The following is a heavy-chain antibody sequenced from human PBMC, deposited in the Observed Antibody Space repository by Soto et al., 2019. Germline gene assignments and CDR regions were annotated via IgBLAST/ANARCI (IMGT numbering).Heavy chain of an antibody. V-gene: IGHV4-38-2*01. Sequence: SETLSLTCAVSGYSISSGYYWGWIRQPPGKGLEWIGSIYHSGSTYYNPSLKSRVTISVDTSKNQFSLKLSSVTAADTAVYYCARGQNGADPTDAFDIWGQGTMVTVSS. J-gene: IGHJ3*02. CDR1: GYSISSGYY. CDR3: ARGQNGADPTDAFDI. CDR2: IYHSGST. D-gene: IGHD4-17*01.